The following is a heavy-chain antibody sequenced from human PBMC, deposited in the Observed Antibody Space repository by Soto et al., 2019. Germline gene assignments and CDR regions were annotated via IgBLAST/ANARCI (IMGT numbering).Heavy chain of an antibody. CDR3: ARAEFKNYYDSSGYYYGAFQH. J-gene: IGHJ1*01. CDR2: ITPIFGTA. D-gene: IGHD3-22*01. Sequence: SVKVSCKASGGTFSSYAISWVRQAPGQGLEWMGGITPIFGTANYAQKFQGRVTITADESTSTAYMELSSLRSEDTAVYYCARAEFKNYYDSSGYYYGAFQHWGQGTLVTVSS. CDR1: GGTFSSYA. V-gene: IGHV1-69*13.